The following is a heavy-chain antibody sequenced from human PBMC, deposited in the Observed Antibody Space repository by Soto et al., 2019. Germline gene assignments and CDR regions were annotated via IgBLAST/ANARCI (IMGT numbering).Heavy chain of an antibody. Sequence: QVQLVESGGGVVQPGRSLRLSCAASGFTFSSYGMHWVRQAPGKGLEWVAVISYDGSNKYYADSVKGRFTISRDNSKNTLYLQMNSLRAEDTAVYYCAKQETWMTYGDYYFDYWGQGTLVTVSS. V-gene: IGHV3-30*18. J-gene: IGHJ4*02. CDR2: ISYDGSNK. CDR1: GFTFSSYG. CDR3: AKQETWMTYGDYYFDY. D-gene: IGHD4-17*01.